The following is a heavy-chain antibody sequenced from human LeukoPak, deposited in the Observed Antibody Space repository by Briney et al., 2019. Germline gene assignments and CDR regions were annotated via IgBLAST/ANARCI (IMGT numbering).Heavy chain of an antibody. CDR1: GFTFSSYA. CDR2: ISYDGSNK. D-gene: IGHD5-24*01. CDR3: ARDHLMDGYPSFGPAP. Sequence: GTPLRLSCAASGFTFSSYAMHWVRQAPGKGLEWVAVISYDGSNKYYADSVKGRFTISRDNSKNTLYLQMNSLRAEDTAVYYCARDHLMDGYPSFGPAPWGQGTLVTVSS. J-gene: IGHJ5*02. V-gene: IGHV3-30-3*01.